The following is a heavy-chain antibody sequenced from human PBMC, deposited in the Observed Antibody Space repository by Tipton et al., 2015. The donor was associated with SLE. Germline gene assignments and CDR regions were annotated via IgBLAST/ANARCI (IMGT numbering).Heavy chain of an antibody. CDR1: GYSISSDYY. CDR2: IYHSGNT. V-gene: IGHV4-38-2*02. J-gene: IGHJ3*02. D-gene: IGHD1-26*01. Sequence: TLSLTCTVSGYSISSDYYWGWIRQPPGKGLTWTGNIYHSGNTYYSPSLRSRLTISIDASKNQFSMRLTSVTAADTAVYYCARDGDAIVGTTGAFDTWGQGTMVTVSS. CDR3: ARDGDAIVGTTGAFDT.